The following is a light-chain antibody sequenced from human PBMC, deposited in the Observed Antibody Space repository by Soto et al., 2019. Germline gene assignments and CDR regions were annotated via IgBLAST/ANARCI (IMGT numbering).Light chain of an antibody. CDR2: KND. CDR1: SGAIATNY. V-gene: IGLV6-57*04. CDR3: QSYDPTSVV. Sequence: NFMLTQPHSVSESPGKTVSISCTRSSGAIATNYVQWYQQRPGSAPTIVIYKNDHRFYGVPARFSGSTDGSSNSASLTISGLQIEDEADYYCQSYDPTSVVFGGGTKLTVL. J-gene: IGLJ2*01.